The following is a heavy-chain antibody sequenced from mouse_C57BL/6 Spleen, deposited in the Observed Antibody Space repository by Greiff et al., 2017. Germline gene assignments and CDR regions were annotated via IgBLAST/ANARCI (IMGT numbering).Heavy chain of an antibody. Sequence: EVQLQQSGPELVKPGASVTMSCKASGYTFTDYNMHWVKQSHGKSLEWIGYINPNNGGTSYNQKFKGKATLTVNKSSSTAYMELRSLTSEDSAVYYCARGRLRPWFAYWGQGTLVTVSA. CDR3: ARGRLRPWFAY. CDR2: INPNNGGT. J-gene: IGHJ3*01. D-gene: IGHD2-4*01. V-gene: IGHV1-22*01. CDR1: GYTFTDYN.